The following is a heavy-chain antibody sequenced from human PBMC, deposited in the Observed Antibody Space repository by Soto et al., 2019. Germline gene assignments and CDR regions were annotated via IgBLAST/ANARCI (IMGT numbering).Heavy chain of an antibody. Sequence: GGSLRLSCAASGFSFSTYNMNWVRQAPGKGLEWVSYISSSASIIYYADSVKGRFTISRDNAKNSLYLQMNSLRAEDTAVYYCVRQLGGSAGYWGQGTLVTVSS. CDR1: GFSFSTYN. J-gene: IGHJ4*02. V-gene: IGHV3-48*03. D-gene: IGHD3-3*01. CDR2: ISSSASII. CDR3: VRQLGGSAGY.